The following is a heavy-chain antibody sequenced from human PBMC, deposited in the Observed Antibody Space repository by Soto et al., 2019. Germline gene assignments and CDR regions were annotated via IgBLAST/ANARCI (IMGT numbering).Heavy chain of an antibody. J-gene: IGHJ6*02. CDR3: AKRGMGDGMDV. CDR1: GFTFSSYG. V-gene: IGHV3-30*18. Sequence: GGSLRLSCAASGFTFSSYGMHWVRQAPGKGLEWVAVISYDGSNKYYADSVKGRFTISRDNSKNTLYLQMNSLRAEDTAVYYCAKRGMGDGMDVWGQGTTVTVSS. D-gene: IGHD1-20*01. CDR2: ISYDGSNK.